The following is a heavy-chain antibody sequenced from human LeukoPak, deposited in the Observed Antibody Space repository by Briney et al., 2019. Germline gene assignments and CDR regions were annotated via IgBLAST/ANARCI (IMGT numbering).Heavy chain of an antibody. J-gene: IGHJ6*02. CDR1: GYTFTSYG. CDR3: ARDQYDLIVVVTLHYYYYGMDV. V-gene: IGHV1-18*01. CDR2: ISAYNGNT. Sequence: VASVKVSCKASGYTFTSYGISWVRQAPGQGLEWIGWISAYNGNTNYAQKLQGRVTMTTDTSTSTAYMELRSLRSDDTAVYYCARDQYDLIVVVTLHYYYYGMDVWGQGTTVTVSS. D-gene: IGHD3-22*01.